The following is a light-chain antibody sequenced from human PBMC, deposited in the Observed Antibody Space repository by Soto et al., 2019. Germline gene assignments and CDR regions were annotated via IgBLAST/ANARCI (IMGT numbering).Light chain of an antibody. V-gene: IGKV1D-13*01. J-gene: IGKJ1*01. Sequence: IQLTQSPSSLSASVGDTVTITCRASQTVSRYLNWYQQKSGTAPKLLIYDASSLKSGVPARFSGSGSGTEFTLTISSLQSEDFAVYYCQQYNNWPRTFGQGTKVDIK. CDR3: QQYNNWPRT. CDR2: DAS. CDR1: QTVSRY.